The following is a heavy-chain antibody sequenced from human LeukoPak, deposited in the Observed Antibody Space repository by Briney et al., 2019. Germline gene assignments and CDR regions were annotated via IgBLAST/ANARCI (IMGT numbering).Heavy chain of an antibody. D-gene: IGHD1-26*01. J-gene: IGHJ4*02. CDR3: AKAALLEWGPDFNTFDY. Sequence: GGSLRLSCAASGFTFSSYAMSWVRQAPGKGLEWVSAISGSGGSTYYADSVKGRFTISRDNSKNTLYLQMNSLRAEDTAVYYCAKAALLEWGPDFNTFDYWGQGTLVTVSS. V-gene: IGHV3-23*01. CDR1: GFTFSSYA. CDR2: ISGSGGST.